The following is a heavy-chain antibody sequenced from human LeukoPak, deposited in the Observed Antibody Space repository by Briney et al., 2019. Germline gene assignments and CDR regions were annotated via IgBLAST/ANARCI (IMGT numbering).Heavy chain of an antibody. J-gene: IGHJ4*02. CDR1: GFISSTYE. D-gene: IGHD3-16*01. Sequence: PGGSLRLSCAASGFISSTYEMNWVRQAPGRGLEWVSYISRGGNTIYYADSVKGRFAISRDNVKNSLFLQMNSLRDEDTAVYYCARERYASGGIDYWGQGTLVTVSS. V-gene: IGHV3-48*03. CDR2: ISRGGNTI. CDR3: ARERYASGGIDY.